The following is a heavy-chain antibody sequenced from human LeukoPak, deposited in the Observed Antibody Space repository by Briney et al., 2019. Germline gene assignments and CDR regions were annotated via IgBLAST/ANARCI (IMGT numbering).Heavy chain of an antibody. CDR3: ARVPVVVAATLLDY. CDR2: IYYSGST. CDR1: GGSISSSIYY. D-gene: IGHD2-15*01. V-gene: IGHV4-39*01. J-gene: IGHJ4*02. Sequence: PSETLSLTCTVSGGSISSSIYYWGWIRQPPGRGLEWIGSIYYSGSTYYNPSLKSRFTISVDTSKNQFSLKLSSVTAADTAVYYCARVPVVVAATLLDYWGQGTLVTVSS.